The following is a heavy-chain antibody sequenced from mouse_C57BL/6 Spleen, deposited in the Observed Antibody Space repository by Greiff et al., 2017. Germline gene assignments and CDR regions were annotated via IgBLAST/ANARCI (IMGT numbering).Heavy chain of an antibody. J-gene: IGHJ1*03. D-gene: IGHD6-1*01. CDR2: IRNKANGYTT. V-gene: IGHV7-3*01. CDR1: GFTFTDYY. Sequence: EVQLVESGGGLVQPGGSLSLSCAASGFTFTDYYMSWVRQPPGQALEWLGFIRNKANGYTTEYSASVKGRFTISRDNSQSILYLQMNALRAEDSATYYCAGRYCSLIYWYFDVWGTGTTVTVSS. CDR3: AGRYCSLIYWYFDV.